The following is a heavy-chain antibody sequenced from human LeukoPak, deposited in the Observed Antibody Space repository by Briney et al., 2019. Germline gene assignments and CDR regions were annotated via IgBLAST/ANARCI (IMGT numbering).Heavy chain of an antibody. J-gene: IGHJ4*02. CDR2: INHSGST. CDR3: ARGQQLAFD. CDR1: GGSFSGYY. D-gene: IGHD6-13*01. Sequence: PSETLSLTCAVYGGSFSGYYWSWIRQPPGKGLEWIGEINHSGSTNYNPSLKSRVTISVDTSKNQFSLKLSSVTAADTAVYYCARGQQLAFDWGQGTLVTVSS. V-gene: IGHV4-34*01.